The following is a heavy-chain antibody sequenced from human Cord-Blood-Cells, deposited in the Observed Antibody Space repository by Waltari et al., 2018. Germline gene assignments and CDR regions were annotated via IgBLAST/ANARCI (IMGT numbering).Heavy chain of an antibody. V-gene: IGHV3-21*01. Sequence: EVQLVESGGGLVKPGGSLRLSCAASGFTFSSYSMNWVRQAPGKGLAWLSSISSSRSYIYDADSVKGRFTISRDNAKNSLYLQMNSLRAEDTAVYYCARDPVTTVTYYFDYWGQGTLVTVSS. CDR1: GFTFSSYS. CDR2: ISSSRSYI. D-gene: IGHD4-4*01. J-gene: IGHJ4*02. CDR3: ARDPVTTVTYYFDY.